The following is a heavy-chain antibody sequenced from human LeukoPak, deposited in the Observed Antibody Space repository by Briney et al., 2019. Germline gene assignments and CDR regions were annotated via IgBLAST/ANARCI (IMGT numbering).Heavy chain of an antibody. CDR1: GYTFTGYY. Sequence: GASVKVSCKASGYTFTGYYMHCVRQAPGQGLEWMGWINPNSGGTNYAQKFQGRVTMTRDTSISTAYMELSRLRSDDTAVYYCTREGGSTMVRGVAGYYYYYMDVWGKGTTVTISS. D-gene: IGHD3-10*01. CDR3: TREGGSTMVRGVAGYYYYYMDV. J-gene: IGHJ6*03. V-gene: IGHV1-2*02. CDR2: INPNSGGT.